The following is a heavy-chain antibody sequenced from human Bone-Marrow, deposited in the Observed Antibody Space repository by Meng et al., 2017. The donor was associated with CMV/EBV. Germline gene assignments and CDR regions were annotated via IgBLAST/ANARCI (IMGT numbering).Heavy chain of an antibody. CDR1: GFTFSSYW. J-gene: IGHJ4*02. V-gene: IGHV3-21*01. D-gene: IGHD3-10*01. CDR2: ISSSSSYI. CDR3: ATPPGLGN. Sequence: GESLKISCAASGFTFSSYWMHWVRQAPGKGLEWVSSISSSSSYIYYADSVKGRFTISRDNAKNSLYLQMNSLRAEDTAVYYCATPPGLGNWGQGTLVTVSS.